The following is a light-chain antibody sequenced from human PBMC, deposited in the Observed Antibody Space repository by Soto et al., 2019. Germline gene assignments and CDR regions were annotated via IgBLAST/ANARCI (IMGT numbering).Light chain of an antibody. CDR1: QSVSRSF. CDR2: GVS. Sequence: EIVLTQSPGTLSLSPGERATLSCRASQSVSRSFLAWYQQKPGQAPRLLIYGVSSRATGIPDRFSGSGSGTDFTLTISRLEPEDFAVYYCQQYGTSPGWTFGQGTKVEIK. J-gene: IGKJ1*01. V-gene: IGKV3-20*01. CDR3: QQYGTSPGWT.